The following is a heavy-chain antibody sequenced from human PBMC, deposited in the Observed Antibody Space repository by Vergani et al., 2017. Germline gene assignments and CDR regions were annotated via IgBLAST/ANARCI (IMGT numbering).Heavy chain of an antibody. J-gene: IGHJ6*02. Sequence: EVQLVQSGAEVKKPGESLRISCKGSGYSFTSYWISWVRQMPGKGLEWMGRIDPSDSYTNYSPSFQGHVTISADKSISTAYLQWSTLKASYTAMYYCAGQVAVVGKWWGPYYYYGMDVWGQGTTVTVSS. V-gene: IGHV5-10-1*01. D-gene: IGHD6-19*01. CDR3: AGQVAVVGKWWGPYYYYGMDV. CDR1: GYSFTSYW. CDR2: IDPSDSYT.